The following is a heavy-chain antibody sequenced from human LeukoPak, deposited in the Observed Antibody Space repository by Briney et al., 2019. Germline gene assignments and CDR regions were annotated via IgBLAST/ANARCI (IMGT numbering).Heavy chain of an antibody. D-gene: IGHD3-10*02. CDR2: ISGSGVSA. V-gene: IGHV3-23*01. CDR3: AKDLFGDWTALHV. CDR1: GFVFDTYA. Sequence: GGSLRLSCAASGFVFDTYAINWVRQAPGMGLEWVSLISGSGVSADYSGSVRGRFSISRDNSKNTVYLQMNSLGGNDTAVYWCAKDLFGDWTALHVWGRGTVVTVSS. J-gene: IGHJ3*01.